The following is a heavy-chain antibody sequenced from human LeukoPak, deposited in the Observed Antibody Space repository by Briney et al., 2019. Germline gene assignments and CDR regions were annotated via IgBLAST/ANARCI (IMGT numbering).Heavy chain of an antibody. CDR3: ARPYCSSTSCYPPYYGMDV. D-gene: IGHD2-2*01. CDR2: IIPIFGTA. Sequence: GASVKVSCKASGGTFSSYAISWVRQAPGQGLEWMGGIIPIFGTANYAQKFQGRVTITAGESTSTAYMELSSLRSEDTAVYYCARPYCSSTSCYPPYYGMDVWGQGTTVTVSS. CDR1: GGTFSSYA. J-gene: IGHJ6*02. V-gene: IGHV1-69*13.